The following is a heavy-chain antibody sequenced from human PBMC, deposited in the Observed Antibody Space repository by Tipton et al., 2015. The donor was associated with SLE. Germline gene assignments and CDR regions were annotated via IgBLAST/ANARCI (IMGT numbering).Heavy chain of an antibody. CDR1: GGSISGYY. V-gene: IGHV4-59*08. CDR2: IYYRGTT. D-gene: IGHD6-13*01. Sequence: TLSLTCTVSGGSISGYYWGWIRQPPGKGLEWIGYIYYRGTTNYNPSLKSRVTMSLDTSKNQFSLKLSSVTATDTAVYYCARHGPPIAATGLDYWGRGTLVTVSS. CDR3: ARHGPPIAATGLDY. J-gene: IGHJ4*02.